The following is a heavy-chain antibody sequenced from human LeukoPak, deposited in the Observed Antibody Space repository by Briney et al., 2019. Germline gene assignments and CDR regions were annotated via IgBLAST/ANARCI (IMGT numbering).Heavy chain of an antibody. CDR3: AREQWLVQGDY. V-gene: IGHV1-18*04. CDR2: ISAYNGNT. CDR1: GYTFTSYG. J-gene: IGHJ4*02. D-gene: IGHD6-19*01. Sequence: ASVKVSCKASGYTFTSYGIRWVRQAPGQGLEWMGWISAYNGNTNYAQKLQGRVTMTTDTSTRTAYMELRSLRSDDTAVYYGAREQWLVQGDYWGQGTLVTVSS.